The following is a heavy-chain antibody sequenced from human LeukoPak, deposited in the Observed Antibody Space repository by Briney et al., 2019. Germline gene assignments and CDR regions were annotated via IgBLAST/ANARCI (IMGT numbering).Heavy chain of an antibody. CDR2: INHSGST. J-gene: IGHJ4*02. D-gene: IGHD5-18*01. Sequence: SETLSLTCAVYGGSFSGYYWSWIRQPPGKGLEWIGEINHSGSTNYNPSLKSRVTISVDTSKNQFSLKLTSVTAADTAVYYCARDMYSYNLDAEYWGQGTLVTVSS. CDR3: ARDMYSYNLDAEY. CDR1: GGSFSGYY. V-gene: IGHV4-34*01.